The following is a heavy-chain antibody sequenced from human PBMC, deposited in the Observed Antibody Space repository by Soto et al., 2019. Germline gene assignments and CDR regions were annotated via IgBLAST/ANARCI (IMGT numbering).Heavy chain of an antibody. CDR1: GYTFTSYY. Sequence: ASVKVSCKASGYTFTSYYMHWVRQAPGQGLEWMGIINPSGGSTSYAQKFQGRVTMTRDTSTSTVYMELSSLRSEDTAVYYYARGNLYYYDSSGYSNPAPFDYWGQGTLVTVS. V-gene: IGHV1-46*03. D-gene: IGHD3-22*01. CDR2: INPSGGST. CDR3: ARGNLYYYDSSGYSNPAPFDY. J-gene: IGHJ4*02.